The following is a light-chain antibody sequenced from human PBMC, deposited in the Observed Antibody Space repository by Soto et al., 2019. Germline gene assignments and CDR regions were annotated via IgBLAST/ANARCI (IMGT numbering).Light chain of an antibody. CDR2: DVS. CDR1: ISDVGGYNF. J-gene: IGLJ1*01. CDR3: GSFTGSNYV. Sequence: QSVLTQPASVSGSPGQPITISCTGTISDVGGYNFVSWYQQYPGKAPKLMICDVSNRPSGVSNRFSGSKSGNTASLTISGLQAEDEADYYCGSFTGSNYVFGTGTKVPVL. V-gene: IGLV2-14*03.